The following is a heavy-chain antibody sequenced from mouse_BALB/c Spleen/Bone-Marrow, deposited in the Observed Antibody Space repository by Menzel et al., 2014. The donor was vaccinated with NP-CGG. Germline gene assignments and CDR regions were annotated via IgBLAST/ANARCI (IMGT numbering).Heavy chain of an antibody. Sequence: EVKLEESGGGLVQPGGSLKLSCAASGFDFSRYWMSWVRQAPGKGLEWIGVINPHSSTINYTPSLKDKFIISRDNAKNTLYLQMSKVRSEDTALYYCARLNYYGNLFVWGAGTTVTVSS. CDR1: GFDFSRYW. V-gene: IGHV4-1*02. CDR2: INPHSSTI. CDR3: ARLNYYGNLFV. D-gene: IGHD1-1*01. J-gene: IGHJ1*01.